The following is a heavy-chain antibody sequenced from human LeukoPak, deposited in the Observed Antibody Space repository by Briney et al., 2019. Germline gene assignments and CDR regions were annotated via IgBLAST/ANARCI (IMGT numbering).Heavy chain of an antibody. CDR2: INAGNGNT. J-gene: IGHJ3*02. V-gene: IGHV1-3*03. Sequence: ASVKVSCKASGYTFTSYAMHWVRQAPGQRLEWMGWINAGNGNTKYSQEFQGRVTITRDTSASTAYMELSGLRSEDMAVYYCARQGRNYYDSSGRDAFDIWGQGTMVTVSS. D-gene: IGHD3-22*01. CDR1: GYTFTSYA. CDR3: ARQGRNYYDSSGRDAFDI.